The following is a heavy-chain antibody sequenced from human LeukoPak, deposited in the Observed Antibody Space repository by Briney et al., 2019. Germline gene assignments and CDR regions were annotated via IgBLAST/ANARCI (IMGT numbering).Heavy chain of an antibody. Sequence: GGPLRLSCAASGFTFSSYGMHWVRQAPGKGLEWVAAISYDGSNKYYADSVKGRFTISRDNSKNTLYLQMNSLRAEDTAVYYCAKDHDYSGYDPPFDYWGQGTLVTVSS. J-gene: IGHJ4*02. CDR2: ISYDGSNK. CDR3: AKDHDYSGYDPPFDY. CDR1: GFTFSSYG. V-gene: IGHV3-30*18. D-gene: IGHD5-12*01.